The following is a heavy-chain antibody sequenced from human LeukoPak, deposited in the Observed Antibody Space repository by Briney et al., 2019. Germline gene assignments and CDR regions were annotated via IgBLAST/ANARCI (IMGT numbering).Heavy chain of an antibody. Sequence: SETLSLTCTVSGVSISSYHWTWIRQPPGEGLEWIGHIYNSGSTNYNPSLRGRVTISLDTSKNQVSLKLRSVTAADTAIYYCARKDGDGWGQGTLVTVSS. D-gene: IGHD5-24*01. CDR1: GVSISSYH. V-gene: IGHV4-59*01. CDR3: ARKDGDG. CDR2: IYNSGST. J-gene: IGHJ4*02.